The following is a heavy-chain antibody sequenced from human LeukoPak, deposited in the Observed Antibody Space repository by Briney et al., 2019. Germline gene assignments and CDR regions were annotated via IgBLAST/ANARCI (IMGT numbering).Heavy chain of an antibody. CDR2: IYPGDSDT. Sequence: GESLKISCKGSGYSFTSYWIGWVRQMPGKGLEWMGIIYPGDSDTRYSPSFQGQVTISADKSISTAYLQWSSLKASDTAMYYCARRYCSGGSCYEPNYFDYWGQGTLVTVSS. V-gene: IGHV5-51*01. CDR1: GYSFTSYW. J-gene: IGHJ4*02. D-gene: IGHD2-15*01. CDR3: ARRYCSGGSCYEPNYFDY.